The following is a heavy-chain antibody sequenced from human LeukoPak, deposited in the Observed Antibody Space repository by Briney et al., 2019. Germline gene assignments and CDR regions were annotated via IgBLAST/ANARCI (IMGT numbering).Heavy chain of an antibody. CDR3: SKSFETSGYYGPDAFEI. Sequence: PGGSLRLSCAASGFTFSSYAMSWVRQAPGKGLEWVSAISGSGGSTYYADSVKGRFTISRDNSKNTLYLQMNSLRAEDTAVYYCSKSFETSGYYGPDAFEIWGRGTMVTVSS. V-gene: IGHV3-23*01. J-gene: IGHJ3*02. D-gene: IGHD3-22*01. CDR2: ISGSGGST. CDR1: GFTFSSYA.